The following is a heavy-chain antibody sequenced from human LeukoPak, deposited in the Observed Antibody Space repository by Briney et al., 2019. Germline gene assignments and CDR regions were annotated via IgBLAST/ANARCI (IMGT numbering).Heavy chain of an antibody. J-gene: IGHJ4*02. Sequence: HPGGSLRLSCAASGFTFSSYGMHWVRQAPGKGLEWVAVISYDGSNKYYADSVKGRFTISRDNSKNTLYLQMNSLRAEDTAVYYCAKDFRYSSSSGYWGQGTLVTVSS. CDR1: GFTFSSYG. CDR2: ISYDGSNK. D-gene: IGHD6-6*01. V-gene: IGHV3-30*18. CDR3: AKDFRYSSSSGY.